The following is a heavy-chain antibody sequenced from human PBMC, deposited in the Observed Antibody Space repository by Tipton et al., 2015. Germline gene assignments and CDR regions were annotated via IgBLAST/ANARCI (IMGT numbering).Heavy chain of an antibody. V-gene: IGHV4-31*03. CDR3: ASTAGVVATLDY. D-gene: IGHD5-12*01. CDR1: GGSISSRGYY. Sequence: TLSLTCTVSGGSISSRGYYWNWIRQQPGKGLEWIGYIYYSGSTYYNPSLKSRVTISADTSKNQFSLKLSSVTAADTAVYYCASTAGVVATLDYWGQGTLVTVSS. CDR2: IYYSGST. J-gene: IGHJ4*02.